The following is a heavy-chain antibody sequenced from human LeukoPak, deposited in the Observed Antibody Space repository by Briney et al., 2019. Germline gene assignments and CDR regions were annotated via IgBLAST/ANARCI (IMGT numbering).Heavy chain of an antibody. CDR1: GFTFDDYA. J-gene: IGHJ4*02. CDR3: TTGRANRFDY. Sequence: GRSLRLSCAASGFTFDDYAMHWVRQAPGKGLEWVSGISWNSGSIGYADSVKGRFTISRDDSKNTLYLQMNSLKTEDTAVYYCTTGRANRFDYWGQGTLVTVSS. D-gene: IGHD1-14*01. V-gene: IGHV3-9*01. CDR2: ISWNSGSI.